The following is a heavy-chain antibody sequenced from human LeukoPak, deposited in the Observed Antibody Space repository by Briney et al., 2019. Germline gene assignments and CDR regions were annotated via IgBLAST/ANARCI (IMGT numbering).Heavy chain of an antibody. CDR1: GGSISSYY. Sequence: SETLSLTCTVSGGSISSYYWSWIRQPPGKGLEWIGYIYYSGSTNYNHSLMSRVTISVDTSNNHFSLKLTSVTAADTAVYYCTRTYSSSWFSMRAAYYYMDVWGKGTTVIVSS. V-gene: IGHV4-59*01. D-gene: IGHD6-13*01. J-gene: IGHJ6*03. CDR3: TRTYSSSWFSMRAAYYYMDV. CDR2: IYYSGST.